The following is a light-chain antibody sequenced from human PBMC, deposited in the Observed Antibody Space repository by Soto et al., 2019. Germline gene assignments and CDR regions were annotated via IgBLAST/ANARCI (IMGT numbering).Light chain of an antibody. V-gene: IGLV2-11*01. CDR2: DLT. J-gene: IGLJ3*02. CDR3: CSCGGYVWV. Sequence: QSALTQPRSVSGSPGQSVTISCTGTSSDVGGYDYVSWFQHHPGKVPKLLIYDLTKRPSGVPARFSASKSGNTASLTISGVQAGDEADYYYCSCGGYVWVFGGGTKVTVL. CDR1: SSDVGGYDY.